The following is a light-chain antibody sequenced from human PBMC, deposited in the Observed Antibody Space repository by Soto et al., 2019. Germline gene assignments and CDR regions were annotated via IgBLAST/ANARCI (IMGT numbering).Light chain of an antibody. CDR3: QQYNDRPLT. Sequence: EMVMTQSPATLSVSPGERATLSCRASQSVGSKLAWYQQKPGQAPRLLIYGASTRATSIPARFSGSGSGTEFTLTISSLQSEDSAVYYCQQYNDRPLTFGGGATVEI. CDR2: GAS. J-gene: IGKJ4*01. CDR1: QSVGSK. V-gene: IGKV3-15*01.